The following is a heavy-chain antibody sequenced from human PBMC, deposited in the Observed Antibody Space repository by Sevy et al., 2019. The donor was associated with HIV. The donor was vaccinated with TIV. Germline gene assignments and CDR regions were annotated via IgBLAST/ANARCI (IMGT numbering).Heavy chain of an antibody. CDR1: GFTFSDHR. J-gene: IGHJ4*02. V-gene: IGHV3-30*02. D-gene: IGHD2-2*01. CDR2: IRYDGSNK. CDR3: AGGYCSSTSCTRAIGY. Sequence: GGSLRLSCAAFGFTFSDHRMHWVRQAPGKGLEWVAFIRYDGSNKYYADSVKGRFTISRDNSKNTLYLQMNGLRAEDTAVYYCAGGYCSSTSCTRAIGYWGQGTLVTVSS.